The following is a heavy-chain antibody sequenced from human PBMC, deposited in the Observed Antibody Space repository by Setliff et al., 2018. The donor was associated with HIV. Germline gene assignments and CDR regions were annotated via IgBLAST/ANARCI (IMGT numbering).Heavy chain of an antibody. CDR1: GGSISSYY. J-gene: IGHJ3*02. Sequence: PSETLSLTCTVSGGSISSYYWSWIRQPPGKGLEWIGYIYTSGSVNYNPSLNSRVTISVDTSKNQFSLKVNSVTAADTAVYYCARSPRIGVAGECYGFDIWGQGTRVTVSS. V-gene: IGHV4-4*09. D-gene: IGHD6-19*01. CDR3: ARSPRIGVAGECYGFDI. CDR2: IYTSGSV.